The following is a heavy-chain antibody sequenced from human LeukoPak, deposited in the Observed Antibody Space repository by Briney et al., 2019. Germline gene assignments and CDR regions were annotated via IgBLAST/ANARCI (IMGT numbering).Heavy chain of an antibody. CDR3: ARKMAAAGGRNFDY. Sequence: ASVKVSCKASGYTFTANYMHWLRQAPGQGPEWMGWINPNSGGTNYAERFQGRVTMTRDTSISTAYMELSRLRYDDTAVYYCARKMAAAGGRNFDYWGQGTLVTVSS. D-gene: IGHD6-13*01. J-gene: IGHJ4*02. CDR1: GYTFTANY. V-gene: IGHV1-2*02. CDR2: INPNSGGT.